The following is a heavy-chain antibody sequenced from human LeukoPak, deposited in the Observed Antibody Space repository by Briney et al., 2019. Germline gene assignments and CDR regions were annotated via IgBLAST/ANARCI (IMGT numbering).Heavy chain of an antibody. Sequence: SETLSLTCTESGGSITSSGHCWGWVRQPPGKRLEWIGNTHSNGNTYYNSSLKSRVTISEDTSKNQFSLILTSVTAADTAVYYCARLPTGFPNWFDPWGQGIRVTVSS. CDR1: GGSITSSGHC. CDR3: ARLPTGFPNWFDP. CDR2: THSNGNT. D-gene: IGHD4-17*01. J-gene: IGHJ5*02. V-gene: IGHV4-39*01.